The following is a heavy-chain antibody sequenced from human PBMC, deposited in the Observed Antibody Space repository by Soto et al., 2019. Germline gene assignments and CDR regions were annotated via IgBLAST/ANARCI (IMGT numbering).Heavy chain of an antibody. CDR3: ARDYDYVWGSYRLDY. CDR1: GYTFANYG. J-gene: IGHJ4*02. D-gene: IGHD3-16*02. Sequence: QVQLVQSGPEVKKPGASVKVSCKASGYTFANYGITWVRQAPGQGLEWVGGISAYNGNTNYGQKFQGRVTMTIDTSTSTAYMELRNLRSDDTAVYYCARDYDYVWGSYRLDYWGQGTPVTVSA. CDR2: ISAYNGNT. V-gene: IGHV1-18*01.